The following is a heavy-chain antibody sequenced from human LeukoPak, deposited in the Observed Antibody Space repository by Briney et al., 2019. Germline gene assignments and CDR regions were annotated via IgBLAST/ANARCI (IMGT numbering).Heavy chain of an antibody. CDR1: GFTFSSYA. D-gene: IGHD6-6*01. CDR2: ISGSGGST. J-gene: IGHJ4*02. V-gene: IGHV3-23*01. CDR3: ARGGAVRPDY. Sequence: GGSLRLSCAASGFTFSSYAMSWVRQAPGKGLEWVSAISGSGGSTYYADSVKGRFTISRDNAKNSLYLQMNSLRVEDTAVYYCARGGAVRPDYWGQGTLVTVSS.